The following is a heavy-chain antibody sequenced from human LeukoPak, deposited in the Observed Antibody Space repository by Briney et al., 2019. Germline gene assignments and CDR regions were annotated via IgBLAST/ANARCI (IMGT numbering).Heavy chain of an antibody. D-gene: IGHD6-19*01. J-gene: IGHJ4*02. CDR2: IYYSGST. CDR1: GGSISSSSYY. CDR3: ARHFYSSGWYVPFDY. Sequence: SETLSLTCTVSGGSISSSSYYWGWIRQPPVKGLEWIGSIYYSGSTYYNPSLKSRVTISADTSKNQFSLKLSSVTAADTAVYYCARHFYSSGWYVPFDYWGQGTLVTVSS. V-gene: IGHV4-39*01.